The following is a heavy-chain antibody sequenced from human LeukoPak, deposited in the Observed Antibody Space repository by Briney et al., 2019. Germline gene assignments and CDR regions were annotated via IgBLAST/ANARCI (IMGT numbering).Heavy chain of an antibody. CDR3: ARVVGATDAFDI. J-gene: IGHJ3*02. CDR1: GFTFSSYS. D-gene: IGHD1-26*01. CDR2: ISSSSSYI. Sequence: GGSLRLSCAASGFTFSSYSMNWVRQAPGKGLEWVSSISSSSSYIYYADSVKGRFTISRDNAKNSLYLQMNSLRAEDTAVYYCARVVGATDAFDIWGQGTMVTVSS. V-gene: IGHV3-21*01.